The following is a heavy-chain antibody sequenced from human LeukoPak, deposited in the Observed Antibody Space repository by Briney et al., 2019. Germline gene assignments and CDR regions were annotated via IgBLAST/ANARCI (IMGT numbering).Heavy chain of an antibody. CDR3: ARDLEVTTSSYMDV. CDR1: GFTFDDYG. D-gene: IGHD4-17*01. CDR2: INWNGGST. J-gene: IGHJ6*03. V-gene: IGHV3-20*04. Sequence: GGSLRLSCAASGFTFDDYGMSWVRQAPGKGLEWVSGINWNGGSTGYADSVKGRFTISRDNAKNTLYLQMNSLRAEDTAVYYCARDLEVTTSSYMDVWGKGTTVTVSS.